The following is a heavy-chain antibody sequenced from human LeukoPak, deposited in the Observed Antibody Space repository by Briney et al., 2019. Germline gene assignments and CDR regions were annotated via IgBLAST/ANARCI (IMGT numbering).Heavy chain of an antibody. CDR2: INPNSGGT. V-gene: IGHV1-2*02. J-gene: IGHJ3*02. CDR1: GYTFTGYY. CDR3: ASGYCGSTSCYIDDAFDI. D-gene: IGHD2-2*02. Sequence: GASVKVSCKASGYTFTGYYMHWVRQAPGQGLEWMGWINPNSGGTNYAQKFQGRVTMTRDTSISTAYMELSRLRSDDTAVYYCASGYCGSTSCYIDDAFDIWGQGTMVTVSS.